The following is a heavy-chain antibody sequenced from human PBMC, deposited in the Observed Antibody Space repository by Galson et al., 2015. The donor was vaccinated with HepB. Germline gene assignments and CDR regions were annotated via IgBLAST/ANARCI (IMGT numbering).Heavy chain of an antibody. CDR1: GYTFTSYG. V-gene: IGHV1-18*01. J-gene: IGHJ5*02. CDR3: ARALTIFGVVISGWFDP. D-gene: IGHD3-3*01. CDR2: ISAYNGNT. Sequence: SGYTFTSYGISWVRQAPGQGLEWMGWISAYNGNTNYAQKLQGRVTMTTDTSTSTAYMELRSLRSDDTAVYYCARALTIFGVVISGWFDPWGQGTLVTVSS.